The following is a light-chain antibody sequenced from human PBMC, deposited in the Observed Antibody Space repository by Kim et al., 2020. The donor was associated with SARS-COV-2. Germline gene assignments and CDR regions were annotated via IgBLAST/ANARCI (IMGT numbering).Light chain of an antibody. J-gene: IGLJ2*01. Sequence: LGQTVRITCQGDSLRSYYASWYQQKPGQAPVLVIYGKNNRPSGIPDRCSGSSSGNTASLTITGAQAEDEADYYCNSRDSSGNHLVFGGGTQLTVL. V-gene: IGLV3-19*01. CDR2: GKN. CDR1: SLRSYY. CDR3: NSRDSSGNHLV.